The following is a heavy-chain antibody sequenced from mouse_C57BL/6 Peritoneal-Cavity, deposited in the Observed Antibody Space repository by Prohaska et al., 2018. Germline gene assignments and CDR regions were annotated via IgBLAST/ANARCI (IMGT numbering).Heavy chain of an antibody. Sequence: EVMLVESGGGLVKPGGSLKLSCAASGFTFSSYTMSWVRQTPEKRLEWVSTISGGGGNTYYPDSGKGRFTISRDNAKNTLYRQLSSLRSEDTALYYCARHDGYTNNYAKDYWGQGTSVTVS. J-gene: IGHJ4*01. V-gene: IGHV5-9*01. CDR2: ISGGGGNT. CDR3: ARHDGYTNNYAKDY. D-gene: IGHD2-3*01. CDR1: GFTFSSYT.